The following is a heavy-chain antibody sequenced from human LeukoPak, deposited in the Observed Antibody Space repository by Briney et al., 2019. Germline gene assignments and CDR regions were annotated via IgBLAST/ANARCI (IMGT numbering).Heavy chain of an antibody. J-gene: IGHJ4*02. Sequence: GGSLRLSCEASEFTFSSYSMNWVRQAPGKGLEWVSYISSSSSTIYYADSVKGRFTISRDNAKNSVYLQMNSLRAEDTAVYYCARDRDQLRYFDWSLDYWGQGTLVTVSS. CDR2: ISSSSSTI. CDR1: EFTFSSYS. CDR3: ARDRDQLRYFDWSLDY. D-gene: IGHD3-9*01. V-gene: IGHV3-48*01.